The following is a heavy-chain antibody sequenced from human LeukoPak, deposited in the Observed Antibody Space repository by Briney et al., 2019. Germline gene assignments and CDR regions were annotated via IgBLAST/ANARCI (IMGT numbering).Heavy chain of an antibody. CDR1: GGSISSYY. Sequence: SETLSPTCTVSGGSISSYYWSWIRQPPGKGLEWIGYIYTSGSTNYNPSLKSRVTISVDTSKNQFSLKLSSVTAADTAVYYCARQVASFGGVVVDYWGQGTLVTVSS. CDR2: IYTSGST. V-gene: IGHV4-4*09. J-gene: IGHJ4*02. CDR3: ARQVASFGGVVVDY. D-gene: IGHD2-15*01.